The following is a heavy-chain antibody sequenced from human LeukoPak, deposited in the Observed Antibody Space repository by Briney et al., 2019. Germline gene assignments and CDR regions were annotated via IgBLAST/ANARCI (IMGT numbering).Heavy chain of an antibody. J-gene: IGHJ4*02. Sequence: GESLKISCKGSGYSFTSYWIGWVRQMPGKGREWMGINYPGDADTRYSPSFQGQVTISADKSISLAYLQWSSLKASDTALYYCARRGNWKGASEGGRYWGQGTLVTVSS. CDR2: NYPGDADT. V-gene: IGHV5-51*01. D-gene: IGHD1-1*01. CDR3: ARRGNWKGASEGGRY. CDR1: GYSFTSYW.